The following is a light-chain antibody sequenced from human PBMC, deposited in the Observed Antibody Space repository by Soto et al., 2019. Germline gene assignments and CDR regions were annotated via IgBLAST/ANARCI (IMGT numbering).Light chain of an antibody. CDR1: SSDVGTYNL. Sequence: QSALTQPASMSGSPGQSITISCTGTSSDVGTYNLVSWYQQHPGRAPKLIIYEVTNRPSGVSNRFSGSKSGNTASLTVSGLQAEDEADYYCSSYAGSNSYVFGSGTKLTVL. CDR3: SSYAGSNSYV. V-gene: IGLV2-14*02. CDR2: EVT. J-gene: IGLJ1*01.